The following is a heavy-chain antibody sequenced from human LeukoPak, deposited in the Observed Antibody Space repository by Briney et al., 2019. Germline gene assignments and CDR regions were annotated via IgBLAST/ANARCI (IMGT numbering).Heavy chain of an antibody. CDR2: INPNSGGT. V-gene: IGHV1-2*02. D-gene: IGHD6-13*01. CDR3: ARGGGIAGPNWFDP. CDR1: GYTFTGYY. J-gene: IGHJ5*02. Sequence: ASVKVSCKASGYTFTGYYMHWVRQAPGQGLEWMGWINPNSGGTNYAQKFQGRVTMTRDTSISTAFMELSRLRSDDTAVYYCARGGGIAGPNWFDPWGQGTLVTVSS.